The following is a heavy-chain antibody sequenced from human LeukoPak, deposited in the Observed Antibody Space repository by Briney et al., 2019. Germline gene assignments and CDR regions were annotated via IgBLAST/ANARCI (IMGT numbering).Heavy chain of an antibody. D-gene: IGHD4-11*01. J-gene: IGHJ4*02. CDR1: GFTVSSNS. CDR2: IYSGGST. Sequence: GGSVRLSCAASGFTVSSNSMSWVRQAPGKGLEWVSIIYSGGSTYNADSVKGRFTISRDNSKNTLYLQMNSLRAEDTAVYYCAREGTVRGQGTLVTVSS. V-gene: IGHV3-66*01. CDR3: AREGTV.